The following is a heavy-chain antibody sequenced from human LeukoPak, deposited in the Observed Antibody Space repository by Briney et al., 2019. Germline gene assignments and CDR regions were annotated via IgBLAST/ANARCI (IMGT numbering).Heavy chain of an antibody. D-gene: IGHD3-3*01. V-gene: IGHV1-2*02. J-gene: IGHJ1*01. Sequence: ASVKVSCKASGYTFSGYYMHWVRQAPGQGLEWMGWINPNSGGTKYAQKFQGRVTMTRDTSNSTAYMELSRLRSDDTAVYYCTTSYYDFWSYSSEYFQHWGQGTLVTVSS. CDR3: TTSYYDFWSYSSEYFQH. CDR1: GYTFSGYY. CDR2: INPNSGGT.